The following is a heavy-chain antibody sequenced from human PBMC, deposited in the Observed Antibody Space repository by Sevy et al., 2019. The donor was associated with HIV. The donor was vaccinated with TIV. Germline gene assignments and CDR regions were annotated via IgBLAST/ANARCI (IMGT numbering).Heavy chain of an antibody. CDR3: ARAYCGGDCYAYYYYMDV. CDR2: INPSGGST. D-gene: IGHD2-21*02. J-gene: IGHJ6*03. Sequence: ASVKVSCKASGYTFTSYYMHWVRQAPGQGLEWMGIINPSGGSTSYAQKFQGRVTMTRDTSTSTVYMELSSLRSEDTAVYYCARAYCGGDCYAYYYYMDVWGKWTTVTVSS. CDR1: GYTFTSYY. V-gene: IGHV1-46*01.